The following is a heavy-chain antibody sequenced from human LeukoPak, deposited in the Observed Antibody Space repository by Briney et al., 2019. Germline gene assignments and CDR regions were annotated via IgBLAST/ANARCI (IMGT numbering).Heavy chain of an antibody. CDR3: ARDPPGTGFDY. CDR1: GFTFSSYE. D-gene: IGHD3-10*01. Sequence: GGSLRLSCAASGFTFSSYEMNWVRRAPGKGLEWVSYISSGSTIYYADSVKGRFTISRDNAKNSLYLQMNSLRAEGTAVYYCARDPPGTGFDYWGQGTLVTVSS. V-gene: IGHV3-48*03. J-gene: IGHJ4*02. CDR2: ISSGSTI.